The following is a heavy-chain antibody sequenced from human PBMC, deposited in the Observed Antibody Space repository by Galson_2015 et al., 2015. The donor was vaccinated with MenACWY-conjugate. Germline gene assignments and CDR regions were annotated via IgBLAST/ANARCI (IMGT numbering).Heavy chain of an antibody. CDR1: GFTFRRFG. CDR2: ISYDGSTD. V-gene: IGHV3-30*18. J-gene: IGHJ6*03. Sequence: SLRLSCAASGFTFRRFGMHWVRQAPGKGLEWMAVISYDGSTDSYADSVKGRFTTSSDNSKNTLYLQMNSLRADDTAVYYCAKDWSVPYSTISYYFYMDVWGKGTTVTVSS. CDR3: AKDWSVPYSTISYYFYMDV. D-gene: IGHD6-13*01.